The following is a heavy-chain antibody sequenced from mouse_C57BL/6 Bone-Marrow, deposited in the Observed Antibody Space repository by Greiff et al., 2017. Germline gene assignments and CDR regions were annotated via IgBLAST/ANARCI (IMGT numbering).Heavy chain of an antibody. D-gene: IGHD2-3*01. Sequence: QVQLQQSGAELARPGASVKLSCKASGYTFPSYGISWVKQRTGQGLEWIGEIAPRSGNTYYNEKFKGKATLTADKSSRTAYMELRSLTSEDSSVYFCARSPWLLRIDYWGQGTTLTVSS. CDR2: IAPRSGNT. CDR3: ARSPWLLRIDY. V-gene: IGHV1-81*01. J-gene: IGHJ2*01. CDR1: GYTFPSYG.